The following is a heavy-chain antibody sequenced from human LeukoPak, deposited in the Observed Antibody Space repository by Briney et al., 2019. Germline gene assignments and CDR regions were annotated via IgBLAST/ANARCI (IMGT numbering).Heavy chain of an antibody. V-gene: IGHV1-46*01. J-gene: IGHJ3*02. CDR2: INPSGGST. CDR3: ARGGSRKYYDFWSGYYTHDAFDI. CDR1: GYTFTSYY. Sequence: ASVKVSCKASGYTFTSYYMHWVRQAPGQGLEWMGIINPSGGSTSYAQKFQGRVTMTRDMSTSTVYMELSSLRSEDTAVYYCARGGSRKYYDFWSGYYTHDAFDIWGQGTMVTVSS. D-gene: IGHD3-3*01.